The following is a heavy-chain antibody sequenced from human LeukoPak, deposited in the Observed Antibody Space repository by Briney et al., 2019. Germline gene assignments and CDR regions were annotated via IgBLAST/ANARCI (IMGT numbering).Heavy chain of an antibody. CDR3: ARGGSSYYYYGMDV. V-gene: IGHV4-31*03. J-gene: IGHJ6*02. CDR2: IYYSGST. CDR1: GGYISSGGYY. Sequence: SETLSLTCTVSGGYISSGGYYWSWIRQHPGKGLEWIGYIYYSGSTYYNPSLKSRVTISVDTSKNQFSLKLSSVTAADTAVYYCARGGSSYYYYGMDVWGQGTTVTVSS. D-gene: IGHD6-6*01.